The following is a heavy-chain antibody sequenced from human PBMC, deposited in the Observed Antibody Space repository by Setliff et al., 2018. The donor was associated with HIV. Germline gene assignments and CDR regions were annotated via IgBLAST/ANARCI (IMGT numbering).Heavy chain of an antibody. V-gene: IGHV1-69*13. D-gene: IGHD3-10*01. Sequence: RASVKVSCKASGDTFSSYAISWVRQAPGQGLEWMGVIIPMFRSANYAQNFQGRVTITADESTSTAYMELSSLRSEDTAVYYCAALLVRGVIIIPPYNWFDPWGQGTLVTVSS. J-gene: IGHJ5*02. CDR2: IIPMFRSA. CDR3: AALLVRGVIIIPPYNWFDP. CDR1: GDTFSSYA.